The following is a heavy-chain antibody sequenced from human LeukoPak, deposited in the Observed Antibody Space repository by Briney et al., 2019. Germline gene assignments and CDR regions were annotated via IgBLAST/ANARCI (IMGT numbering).Heavy chain of an antibody. V-gene: IGHV3-23*01. J-gene: IGHJ3*02. D-gene: IGHD3-16*01. CDR3: AKDPTALGAFDI. CDR1: GFTFSSYS. CDR2: ISGSGGST. Sequence: GGSLRLSCAASGFTFSSYSMNWVRQAPGKGLEWVSAISGSGGSTYYADSVKGRFTISRDNSKNTLYLQMNSLRAEDTAVYYCAKDPTALGAFDIWGQGTMVTVSS.